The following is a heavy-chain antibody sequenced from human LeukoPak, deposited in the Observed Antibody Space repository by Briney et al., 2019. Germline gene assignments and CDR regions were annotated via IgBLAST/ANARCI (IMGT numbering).Heavy chain of an antibody. Sequence: PGGSLRLSCEASGFTFRSYWMHWVRQAPGKGLVWVSRINGDGSSTSYADSVKGRFTISRDNAKNTLYLQMNSLRAEDTAVYYCVGGDYWGQGTLVTVSS. CDR1: GFTFRSYW. CDR3: VGGDY. V-gene: IGHV3-74*01. J-gene: IGHJ4*02. CDR2: INGDGSST.